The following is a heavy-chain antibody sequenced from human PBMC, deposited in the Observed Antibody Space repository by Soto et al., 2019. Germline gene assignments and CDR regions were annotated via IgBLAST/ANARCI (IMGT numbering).Heavy chain of an antibody. V-gene: IGHV3-7*01. CDR3: TRWDGRCSGGSCFFDS. J-gene: IGHJ4*02. Sequence: EVQLVESGGGLVQSGGSLRLSCIASGFSLTQYWMSWVRQTPRKGLEWVAKINEDGTKRDYMESVEGRFTISRDNAKNSVSLPMNSLRADDTAVYFCTRWDGRCSGGSCFFDSWGQGTLVTVSS. D-gene: IGHD2-15*01. CDR1: GFSLTQYW. CDR2: INEDGTKR.